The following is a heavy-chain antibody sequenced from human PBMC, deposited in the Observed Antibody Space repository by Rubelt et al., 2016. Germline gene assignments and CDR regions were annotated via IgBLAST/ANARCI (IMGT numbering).Heavy chain of an antibody. CDR1: GGSFSGYY. J-gene: IGHJ4*02. CDR2: INHSGST. V-gene: IGHV4-34*01. CDR3: ARGRSFDY. Sequence: QVQLQQWGAGLLKPSETLSLTCAVYGGSFSGYYWSWIRQPPGKGLEWIGEINHSGSTNYNPSLKSAVTISVETAKNQFSLKLSSVTAADTAVYYCARGRSFDYWGQGTLVTVSS.